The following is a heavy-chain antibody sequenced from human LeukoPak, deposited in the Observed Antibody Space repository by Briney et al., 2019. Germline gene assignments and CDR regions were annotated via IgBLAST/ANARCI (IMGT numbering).Heavy chain of an antibody. Sequence: PSETLSLTCAVYGGSFSGYYWSWIRQPPGKWLEWIGEINHSGSTNYNPSLKSRVTISVDTSKNQFSLNLTSVTAADTAVYYCARAMSIAARLQTIFDYWGQGTLVTVSS. V-gene: IGHV4-34*01. CDR2: INHSGST. D-gene: IGHD6-6*01. CDR3: ARAMSIAARLQTIFDY. J-gene: IGHJ4*02. CDR1: GGSFSGYY.